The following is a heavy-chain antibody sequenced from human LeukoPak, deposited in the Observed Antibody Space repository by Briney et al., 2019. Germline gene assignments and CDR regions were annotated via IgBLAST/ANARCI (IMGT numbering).Heavy chain of an antibody. CDR2: IIPILGIA. D-gene: IGHD3-22*01. CDR3: AITLKRGRGYYDSSGYYGMDV. Sequence: SVTVSCKASGGTFSSYAISWVRQAPGQGLEWMGRIIPILGIANYAQKFQGRVTITADNSTSTAYMELSSLRSEDTAVDYCAITLKRGRGYYDSSGYYGMDVWGQGTTVTASS. CDR1: GGTFSSYA. V-gene: IGHV1-69*04. J-gene: IGHJ6*02.